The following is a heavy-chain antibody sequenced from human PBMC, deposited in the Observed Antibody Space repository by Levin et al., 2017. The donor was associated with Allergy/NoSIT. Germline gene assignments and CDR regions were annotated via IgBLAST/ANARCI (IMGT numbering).Heavy chain of an antibody. CDR3: ARARILTGYYTDNYYMDV. CDR1: GYTFTGYY. J-gene: IGHJ6*03. V-gene: IGHV1-2*02. D-gene: IGHD3-9*01. Sequence: GASVKVSCKASGYTFTGYYMHWVRQAPGQGLEWMGWINPNSGGTNYAQKFQGRVTMTRDTSISTAYMELSRLRSDDTAVYYCARARILTGYYTDNYYMDVWGKGTTVTVSS. CDR2: INPNSGGT.